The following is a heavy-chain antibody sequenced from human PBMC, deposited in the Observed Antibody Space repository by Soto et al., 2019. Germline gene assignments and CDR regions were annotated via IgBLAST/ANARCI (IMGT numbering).Heavy chain of an antibody. V-gene: IGHV3-21*01. CDR3: ARVVYYDSSGYQY. D-gene: IGHD3-22*01. J-gene: IGHJ4*02. CDR2: ISGSSSYI. CDR1: GFTFSSYN. Sequence: EVQLVESGGGLVKPGGSLRLSCAASGFTFSSYNMNWVRQAPGKGLEWVSSISGSSSYIYYEDSVKGRFTISRDNAKNSLYLQMNSLRAEDTAVYYCARVVYYDSSGYQYWGQGTLVTVSS.